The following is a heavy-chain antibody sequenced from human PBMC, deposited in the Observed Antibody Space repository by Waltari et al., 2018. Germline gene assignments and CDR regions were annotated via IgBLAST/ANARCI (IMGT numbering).Heavy chain of an antibody. Sequence: QVQLVQSGAEVKKPGASVKVSCKASGYTFTSYAMHWVRQAPGQRLEWMGWINAGNGNTKYSQKFQGRVTITRDTSASTAYMELSSLRSEDTAVYYCVRTHIVVVVAAGAFDIWGQGTMVTVSS. CDR1: GYTFTSYA. J-gene: IGHJ3*02. V-gene: IGHV1-3*01. D-gene: IGHD2-15*01. CDR3: VRTHIVVVVAAGAFDI. CDR2: INAGNGNT.